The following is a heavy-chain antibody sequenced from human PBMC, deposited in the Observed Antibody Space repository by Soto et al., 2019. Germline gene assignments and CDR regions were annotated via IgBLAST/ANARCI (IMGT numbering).Heavy chain of an antibody. CDR3: AKEQHGGDSAFFDY. Sequence: EVELLESGGGLVQPGGSLRLSCAASGFSFSSYALSWVRQAPGQGLEWVSAISETGSATYYPDSVRGRFTISRDNSKNTLYLQLHSLRAEDTAVYYCAKEQHGGDSAFFDYWGQGTLVTVSS. CDR2: ISETGSAT. D-gene: IGHD2-21*02. J-gene: IGHJ4*02. CDR1: GFSFSSYA. V-gene: IGHV3-23*01.